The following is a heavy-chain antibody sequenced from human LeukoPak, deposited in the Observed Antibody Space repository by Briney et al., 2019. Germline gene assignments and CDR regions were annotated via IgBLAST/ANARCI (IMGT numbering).Heavy chain of an antibody. CDR2: IYYSGST. CDR3: ARDLRYYDILTGFSVVGWFDP. Sequence: SETLSLTCTVSGGSISSYYWSWIRQPPGKGLEWIGYIYYSGSTNYNPSLKSRVTISVDTYKNQFSLKLSSVTAADTAVYYCARDLRYYDILTGFSVVGWFDPWGQGTLVTVSS. CDR1: GGSISSYY. D-gene: IGHD3-9*01. J-gene: IGHJ5*02. V-gene: IGHV4-59*01.